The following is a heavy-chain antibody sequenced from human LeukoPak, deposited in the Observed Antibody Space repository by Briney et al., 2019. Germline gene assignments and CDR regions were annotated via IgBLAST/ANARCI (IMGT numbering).Heavy chain of an antibody. CDR2: INPNSGGT. D-gene: IGHD3-10*01. CDR1: GYTFTGYY. V-gene: IGHV1-2*02. Sequence: ASVKVSCKASGYTFTGYYMHWVRQAPGQGLEWMGWINPNSGGTNYAQKFQGGVTMTRDTSISTAYMELSRLRSDDTAVYYCARASAGYYYYMDVWGKGTTVTVSS. CDR3: ARASAGYYYYMDV. J-gene: IGHJ6*03.